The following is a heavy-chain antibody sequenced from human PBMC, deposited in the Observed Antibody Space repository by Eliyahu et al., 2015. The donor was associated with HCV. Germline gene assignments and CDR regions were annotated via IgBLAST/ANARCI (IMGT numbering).Heavy chain of an antibody. CDR1: GGTFSSYA. V-gene: IGHV1-69*01. Sequence: VQLVQSGAEVKKPGSSVKVSCKASGGTFSSYAISWVRQAPGXGLEWXGGIIXIFGTXNYAQKFQGRVTITADESTSTAYMELSSLRSEDTAVYYCASGYYKYYYYYMDVWGKGTTVTVSS. D-gene: IGHD3-9*01. CDR3: ASGYYKYYYYYMDV. CDR2: IIXIFGTX. J-gene: IGHJ6*03.